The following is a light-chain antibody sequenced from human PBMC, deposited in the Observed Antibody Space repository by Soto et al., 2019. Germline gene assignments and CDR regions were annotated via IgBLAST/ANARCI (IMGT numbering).Light chain of an antibody. V-gene: IGKV3D-15*01. Sequence: EMVMTQSPASLSVSPGERATLSCRASQSINSHLAWYQQKPGQAPRLLIYGASTRATGIPGRFSGSGSGTEFTLTSSSLQSEDFAVYYCQQYDYLWTFGQGTKVEIK. CDR1: QSINSH. J-gene: IGKJ1*01. CDR3: QQYDYLWT. CDR2: GAS.